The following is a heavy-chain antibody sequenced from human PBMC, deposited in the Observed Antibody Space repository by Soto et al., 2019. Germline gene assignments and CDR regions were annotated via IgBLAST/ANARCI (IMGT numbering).Heavy chain of an antibody. CDR3: ASPSYGSGNFY. CDR1: GYTFSNYL. J-gene: IGHJ4*02. CDR2: INAGNGNT. Sequence: QVQLVQSGAEVKKPGAPEKVSCEASGYTFSNYLLHWVRQAPGQRLEWMGWINAGNGNTKYSQRFQGRVTLTRDTSASTAYMDLSSLRSEDTAVYYCASPSYGSGNFYWGQGTLVTVSS. D-gene: IGHD3-10*01. V-gene: IGHV1-3*01.